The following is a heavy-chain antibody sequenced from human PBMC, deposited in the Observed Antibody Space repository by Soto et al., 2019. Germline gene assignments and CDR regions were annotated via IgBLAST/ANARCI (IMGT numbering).Heavy chain of an antibody. CDR2: IIPILGIA. CDR1: GYGKSRDI. V-gene: IGHV1-69*02. D-gene: IGHD2-2*01. Sequence: AVPVNVSWKTAGYGKSRDIGGRVRITTKQGLEWMGRIIPILGIANYAQKFQGRVTITADKSTSTAYMELSSLRSEDTAVYYCARLTYCSSTSCPGAFDIWGQGTMVTVSS. J-gene: IGHJ3*02. CDR3: ARLTYCSSTSCPGAFDI.